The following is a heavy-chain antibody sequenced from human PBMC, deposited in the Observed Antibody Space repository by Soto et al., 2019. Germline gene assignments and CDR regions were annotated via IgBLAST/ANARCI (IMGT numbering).Heavy chain of an antibody. D-gene: IGHD6-19*01. CDR3: ARESGSSGWYYFDY. CDR1: GYTFNTYA. CDR2: IHAGNGNT. Sequence: ASVKVSCKASGYTFNTYAIHWVRQAPGQRLEWMGWIHAGNGNTKYSHNFQGRVTITRDTSASTAYMELSSLRSEDTAMYYCARESGSSGWYYFDYWGQGTLVTGSS. J-gene: IGHJ4*02. V-gene: IGHV1-3*01.